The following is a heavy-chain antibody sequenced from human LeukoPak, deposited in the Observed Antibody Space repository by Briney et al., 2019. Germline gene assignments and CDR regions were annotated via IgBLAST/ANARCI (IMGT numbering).Heavy chain of an antibody. V-gene: IGHV7-4-1*02. CDR3: ARIRAPSSFGQRESDY. Sequence: EXXGXXNTNTRNPPYAQGFPGRFVFSLDTSVSTAYLQISSLKAEDTAVYYCARIRAPSSFGQRESDYWGQGTLVTVSS. D-gene: IGHD3-3*02. CDR2: XNTNTRNP. J-gene: IGHJ4*02.